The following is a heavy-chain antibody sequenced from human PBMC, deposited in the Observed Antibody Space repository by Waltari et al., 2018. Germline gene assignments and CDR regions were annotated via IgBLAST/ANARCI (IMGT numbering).Heavy chain of an antibody. CDR3: ARARKGYYDSSGYEDY. Sequence: WIRQHPGKGLEWIGYIYHSGSTYYNPSLKSRVTISVDRSKNQFSLKLSSVTAADTAVYYCARARKGYYDSSGYEDYWGQGTLVTVSS. V-gene: IGHV4-30-2*01. J-gene: IGHJ4*02. CDR2: IYHSGST. D-gene: IGHD3-22*01.